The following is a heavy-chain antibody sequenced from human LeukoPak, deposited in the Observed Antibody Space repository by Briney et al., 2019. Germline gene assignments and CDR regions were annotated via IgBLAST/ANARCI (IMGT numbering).Heavy chain of an antibody. D-gene: IGHD1-26*01. V-gene: IGHV4-59*08. Sequence: SSETLSLTCTVSGGSISSYYWSWIRQPPGKGLEWIGYIYYSGSTNYNPSLKSRVTISVDTSKNQSSLKLSSVTAADTAVYYCARRDYYGLKFDPWGQGTLVTVSS. CDR2: IYYSGST. J-gene: IGHJ5*02. CDR1: GGSISSYY. CDR3: ARRDYYGLKFDP.